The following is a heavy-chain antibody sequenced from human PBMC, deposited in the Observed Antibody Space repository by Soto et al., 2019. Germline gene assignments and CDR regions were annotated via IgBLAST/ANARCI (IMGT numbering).Heavy chain of an antibody. Sequence: SVKVSCNASGGTFSTYSINWVRQAPGQGLEWMGGIIPLFGTTNYAQKFKGRVTITADESTSTAYMELSSLRAEDAAVYYCARGLGRHPSETPRGHSFGAGSLFPLDHWGQGTLVTVSS. V-gene: IGHV1-69*13. CDR2: IIPLFGTT. CDR3: ARGLGRHPSETPRGHSFGAGSLFPLDH. J-gene: IGHJ4*02. D-gene: IGHD2-15*01. CDR1: GGTFSTYS.